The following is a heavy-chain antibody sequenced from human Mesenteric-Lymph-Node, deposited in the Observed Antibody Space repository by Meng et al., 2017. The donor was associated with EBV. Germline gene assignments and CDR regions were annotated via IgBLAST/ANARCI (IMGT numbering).Heavy chain of an antibody. D-gene: IGHD5-12*01. Sequence: QVYLRASGPGLGKPAATLSLTWTVSGGSVSSGSKYWSWIPQSPGKGLEWIGYMYYSGITKYNPSLKSRVTISVDTSKNQFSLKLSSVTAADTALYYCARDLGYSGYYPAYWGQGTLVTVSS. J-gene: IGHJ4*02. CDR3: ARDLGYSGYYPAY. CDR2: MYYSGIT. V-gene: IGHV4-61*01. CDR1: GGSVSSGSKY.